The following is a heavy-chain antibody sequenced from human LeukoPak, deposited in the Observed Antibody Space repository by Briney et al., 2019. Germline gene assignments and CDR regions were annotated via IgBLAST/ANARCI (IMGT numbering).Heavy chain of an antibody. CDR1: GFTFSSYG. D-gene: IGHD3-16*02. CDR3: ARERLGELSLVDY. J-gene: IGHJ4*02. V-gene: IGHV3-33*01. Sequence: GSLRLSCAASGFTFSSYGMHWVRQAPGKGLEWVAVIWYDGSNKYYADSVKGRFTISRDNSKNTLYLQMNSLRAEDTAVYYCARERLGELSLVDYWGQGTLVTVSS. CDR2: IWYDGSNK.